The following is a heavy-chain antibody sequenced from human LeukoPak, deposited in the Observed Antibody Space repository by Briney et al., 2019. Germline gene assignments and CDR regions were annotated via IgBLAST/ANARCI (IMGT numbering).Heavy chain of an antibody. D-gene: IGHD3-3*01. CDR1: GYTFTSYG. J-gene: IGHJ4*02. V-gene: IGHV1-18*01. Sequence: ASVKVSCKASGYTFTSYGISWVRQAPGQGLEWMGWISAYNGNTNYAQKLQGRVTMTTDTSSSTAYVERRSLRSDDTAVYYCARLLRFLEREFDYWGQGTLVTVSS. CDR2: ISAYNGNT. CDR3: ARLLRFLEREFDY.